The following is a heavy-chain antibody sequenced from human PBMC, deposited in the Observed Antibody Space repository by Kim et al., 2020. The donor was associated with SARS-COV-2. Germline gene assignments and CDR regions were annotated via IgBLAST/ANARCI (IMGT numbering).Heavy chain of an antibody. V-gene: IGHV4-39*01. J-gene: IGHJ4*02. CDR3: ARQQLARGYYFDY. CDR1: GGSISSSSYY. Sequence: ETLSLTRTVSGGSISSSSYYWGWIRQPPGKGLEWIGSIYYSGSTYYNPSLKSRVTISVDTSKNQFSLKLSSVTAADTAVYYCARQQLARGYYFDYWGQGTLVTVSS. D-gene: IGHD6-6*01. CDR2: IYYSGST.